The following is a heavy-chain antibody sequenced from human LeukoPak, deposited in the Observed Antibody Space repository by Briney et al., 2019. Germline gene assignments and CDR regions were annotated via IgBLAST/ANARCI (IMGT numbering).Heavy chain of an antibody. V-gene: IGHV3-23*01. CDR2: ISGSGGGT. Sequence: GGSLRLSCAASGFTFSSYAMSWVRQAPGKGLEWVPAISGSGGGTYYADSVKGRFTISRNNSKNTLYLQMNSLRAEDTAVYYCAKAEGITMIVVVITPFDYWGQGTLVTVSS. CDR3: AKAEGITMIVVVITPFDY. J-gene: IGHJ4*02. D-gene: IGHD3-22*01. CDR1: GFTFSSYA.